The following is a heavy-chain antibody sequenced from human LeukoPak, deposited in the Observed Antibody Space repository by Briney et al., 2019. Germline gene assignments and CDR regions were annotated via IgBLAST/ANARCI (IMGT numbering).Heavy chain of an antibody. J-gene: IGHJ6*02. CDR2: ISGSGGST. V-gene: IGHV3-23*01. D-gene: IGHD6-6*01. Sequence: ETLSLTCAVYGGSFSGYYWSWIRQAPGKGLEWVSAISGSGGSTYYADSVKGRFTISRDNSKNTLYLQMNSLRAEDTAVYYCAKDRPLGGYYYYGMDVWGQGTTVTVSS. CDR1: GGSFSGYY. CDR3: AKDRPLGGYYYYGMDV.